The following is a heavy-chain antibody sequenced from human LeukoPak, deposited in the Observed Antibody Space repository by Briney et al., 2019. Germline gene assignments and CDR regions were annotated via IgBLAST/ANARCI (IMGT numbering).Heavy chain of an antibody. CDR2: ISTDGRNT. D-gene: IGHD6-13*01. J-gene: IGHJ4*02. Sequence: GGSLRLSCLATGFALSTYAMHGVRQAPGKGLEHVSTISTDGRNTYYADSVKGRFTISRDTSKNTLYLQMSSLRGDDTAVYYCLKGSQGPIWQQLVPDHWGQGTQVTVSS. CDR3: LKGSQGPIWQQLVPDH. CDR1: GFALSTYA. V-gene: IGHV3-64D*06.